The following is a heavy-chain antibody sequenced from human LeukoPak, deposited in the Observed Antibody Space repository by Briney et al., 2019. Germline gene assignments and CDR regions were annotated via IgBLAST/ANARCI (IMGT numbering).Heavy chain of an antibody. V-gene: IGHV3-30*18. CDR1: GFTFSSYG. Sequence: GGSLRLSCAASGFTFSSYGMHWVRQAPGKGLEWVAVISYDRSNKYYADSVKGRFTISRDNSKNTLYLQMNSLRAEDTAVYYCAKDIRITKIVVVAYGMDVWGQGTTVTVSS. D-gene: IGHD3-22*01. J-gene: IGHJ6*02. CDR2: ISYDRSNK. CDR3: AKDIRITKIVVVAYGMDV.